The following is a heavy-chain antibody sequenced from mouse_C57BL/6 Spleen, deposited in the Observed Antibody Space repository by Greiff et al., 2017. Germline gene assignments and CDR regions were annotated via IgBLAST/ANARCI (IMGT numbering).Heavy chain of an antibody. CDR1: GYTFTSYW. Sequence: VQLQQPGTELVKPGASVKLSCKASGYTFTSYWMHWVKQRPGQGLEWIGNITPSNGGTNYNEKFKSKATLAVAKTSSTASMQLSSLTSEDSAVYCCARAMGRERSCSGWGAGTTGTVSS. CDR2: ITPSNGGT. J-gene: IGHJ1*01. CDR3: ARAMGRERSCSG. V-gene: IGHV1-53*01. D-gene: IGHD6-1*01.